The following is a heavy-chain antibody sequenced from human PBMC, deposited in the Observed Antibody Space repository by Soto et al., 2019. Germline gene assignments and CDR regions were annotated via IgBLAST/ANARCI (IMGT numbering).Heavy chain of an antibody. CDR3: AKAGDRVDY. V-gene: IGHV3-30*18. D-gene: IGHD2-21*02. Sequence: QVQLVESGGGVVQPGRSLRLSCAASGFTFSSYGMHWVRQAPGKGLEWVAVISYDGSSKYYADSVKGRFTISRDNSKNTLYLQMNSLRAEDTAVYYCAKAGDRVDYWGQGTLVTVSS. CDR2: ISYDGSSK. J-gene: IGHJ4*02. CDR1: GFTFSSYG.